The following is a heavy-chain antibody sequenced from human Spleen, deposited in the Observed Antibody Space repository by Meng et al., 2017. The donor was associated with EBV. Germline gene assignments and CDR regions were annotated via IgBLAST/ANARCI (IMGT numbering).Heavy chain of an antibody. CDR3: TRGRESYGPFDH. J-gene: IGHJ4*02. CDR1: GASISSPNW. Sequence: QVHLQESGPGLVEPSGTLSLTCAVSGASISSPNWWTWVRQPPGEGLEWIGEIYHSGSTTYNPSLRSRVIMSVDTSTNHFSLKLSSVTVADTAVYYCTRGRESYGPFDHWGQGIMVTVAA. D-gene: IGHD3-16*01. CDR2: IYHSGST. V-gene: IGHV4-4*02.